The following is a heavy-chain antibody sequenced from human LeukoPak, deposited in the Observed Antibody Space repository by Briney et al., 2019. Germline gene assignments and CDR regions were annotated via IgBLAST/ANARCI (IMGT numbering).Heavy chain of an antibody. CDR1: GGSISSSTYY. Sequence: SETLSLACTVSGGSISSSTYYWGWIRQPPGKGLERIASIFYSGSSYYNPSLKSRVTISVDTSKHQFSLKLSSVTAADTAVYYCARAYGSVRVPATVPVEGFDYWGQGTLVTVSS. CDR3: ARAYGSVRVPATVPVEGFDY. CDR2: IFYSGSS. D-gene: IGHD3-10*01. V-gene: IGHV4-39*07. J-gene: IGHJ4*02.